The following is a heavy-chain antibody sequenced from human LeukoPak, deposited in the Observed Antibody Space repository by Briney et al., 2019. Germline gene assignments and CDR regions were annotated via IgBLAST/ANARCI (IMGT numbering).Heavy chain of an antibody. CDR2: IKQDGSEK. Sequence: GGSLRLSCVASGFTFSSRDWMTGVRQAPGKGLEWVANIKQDGSEKNYVDSVKGRFTISRDNAKNSLYLQMNSLRAEDTAVYYCAELGITMIGGVWGKGTTVTISS. J-gene: IGHJ6*04. CDR1: GFTFSSRDW. CDR3: AELGITMIGGV. V-gene: IGHV3-7*01. D-gene: IGHD3-10*02.